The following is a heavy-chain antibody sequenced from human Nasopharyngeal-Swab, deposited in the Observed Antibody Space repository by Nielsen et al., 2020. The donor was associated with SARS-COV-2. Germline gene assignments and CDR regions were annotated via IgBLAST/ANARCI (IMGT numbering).Heavy chain of an antibody. CDR2: IRGSGGST. J-gene: IGHJ4*02. CDR3: AKDLYSSGWSPFDY. V-gene: IGHV3-23*01. Sequence: GGSLRLSCAASGFTFSSYAMNWVRQAPGKGLEWVSAIRGSGGSTYYADSVKGRFTISRDNSKNTLYLQMNSLRAEDTAIYYCAKDLYSSGWSPFDYWGQGTLVTVSS. CDR1: GFTFSSYA. D-gene: IGHD6-19*01.